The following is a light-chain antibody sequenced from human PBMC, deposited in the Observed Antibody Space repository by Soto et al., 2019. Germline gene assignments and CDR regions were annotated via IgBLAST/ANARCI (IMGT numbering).Light chain of an antibody. CDR1: SSNIGTNT. J-gene: IGLJ2*01. CDR3: AAWDDSLNGPV. V-gene: IGLV1-44*01. Sequence: QPVLTQPPSASGTPGQRVTISCSGGSSNIGTNTVNWYQQLPGTAPKLLIYISDQRPSGVPDRFSGSKSGASASLAISGLQSEDEAYYYCAAWDDSLNGPVFGGGTKVTVL. CDR2: ISD.